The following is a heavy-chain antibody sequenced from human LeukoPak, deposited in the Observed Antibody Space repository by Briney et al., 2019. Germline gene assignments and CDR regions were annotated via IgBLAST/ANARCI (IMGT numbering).Heavy chain of an antibody. CDR1: GFTFSTYW. CDR2: INSDGSST. CDR3: ARGTVVTPAHLY. J-gene: IGHJ4*02. Sequence: AGSLRLSCAASGFTFSTYWMHWVRQAPGKGLVWVSHINSDGSSTNYADSVKGRFAISRDNAKNTLYLQMNSLRAEDTAVYYCARGTVVTPAHLYWGQGTLVTLSS. V-gene: IGHV3-74*01. D-gene: IGHD4-23*01.